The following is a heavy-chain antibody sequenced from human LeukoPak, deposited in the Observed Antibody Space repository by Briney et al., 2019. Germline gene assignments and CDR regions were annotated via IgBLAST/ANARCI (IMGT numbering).Heavy chain of an antibody. CDR3: AKGSGSYYNVFDY. D-gene: IGHD3-10*01. Sequence: GGSLRLSCAASGFTVSSNYMSWVRQAPGKGLEWVSVIYSGGSTYYADSVKGRFTISRDNAKNSLYLQMNSLRAEDTALYYCAKGSGSYYNVFDYWGQGTLVTVSS. CDR2: IYSGGST. V-gene: IGHV3-53*05. J-gene: IGHJ4*02. CDR1: GFTVSSNY.